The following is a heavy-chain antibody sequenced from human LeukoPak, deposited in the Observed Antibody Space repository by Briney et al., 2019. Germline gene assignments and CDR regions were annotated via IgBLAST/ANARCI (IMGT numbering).Heavy chain of an antibody. CDR3: ARGQDDRSGTFDY. Sequence: PSETLSLTCTVSGGSVSSGSYYLSWIRQPPGKGLDWIAYMSPSGTTNYNPSLKSRVTTSVDTSRTQFSLRLSSVTAADTAVYYCARGQDDRSGTFDYWGQGTPVTVSS. J-gene: IGHJ4*02. CDR1: GGSVSSGSYY. CDR2: MSPSGTT. V-gene: IGHV4-61*01. D-gene: IGHD3-22*01.